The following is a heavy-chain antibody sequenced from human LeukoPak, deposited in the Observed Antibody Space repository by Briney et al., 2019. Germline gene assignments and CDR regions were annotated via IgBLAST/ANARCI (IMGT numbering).Heavy chain of an antibody. CDR3: ARDLAAATFDY. CDR2: INPNSGDT. D-gene: IGHD6-13*01. V-gene: IGHV1-2*02. CDR1: GYTFTRYI. Sequence: ASVKVSCKAFGYTFTRYIMHWVRQAPGQGLEWMGWINPNSGDTNYAQKFQGRVTMTRDTSISTAYMELRRLRSDDTAVYYCARDLAAATFDYWGQGTLVTVSS. J-gene: IGHJ4*02.